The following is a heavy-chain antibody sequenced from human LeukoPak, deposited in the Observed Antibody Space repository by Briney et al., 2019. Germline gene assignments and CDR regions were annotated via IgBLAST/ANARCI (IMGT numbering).Heavy chain of an antibody. CDR2: ISYDGGNT. Sequence: PGGSLRLSCAASGFTFSSNAIHCVRQAPGKGLEWVAEISYDGGNTYYADSVKGRFTISRDNSMNTLYLQMNSLRAEDTAVYYCAKEGTGIHFDYWGQGTLVTVSS. CDR3: AKEGTGIHFDY. V-gene: IGHV3-30-3*01. D-gene: IGHD1-1*01. CDR1: GFTFSSNA. J-gene: IGHJ4*02.